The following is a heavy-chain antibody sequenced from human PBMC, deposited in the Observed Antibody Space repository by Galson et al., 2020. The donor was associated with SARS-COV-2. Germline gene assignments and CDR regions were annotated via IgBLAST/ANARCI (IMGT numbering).Heavy chain of an antibody. V-gene: IGHV3-23*01. J-gene: IGHJ5*02. CDR2: ISGSGGST. CDR3: AKDRGNYYGSGSPFDP. Sequence: GGSLRLSCAASGFTFSSYAMSWVRQAPGKGLEWVSAISGSGGSTYYADSVKGRFTISRDNSKNTLYLQMNSLRAEDTAVYYCAKDRGNYYGSGSPFDPWGQGTLVTVSS. CDR1: GFTFSSYA. D-gene: IGHD3-10*01.